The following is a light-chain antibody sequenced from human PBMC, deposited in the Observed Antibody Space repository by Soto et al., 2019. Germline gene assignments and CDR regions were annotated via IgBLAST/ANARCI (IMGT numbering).Light chain of an antibody. Sequence: SVLAQPASVSGAPGQTITISSTVTRRDVSGYNYVSWYQQHPGKDPILRIYDGSIGPAGLSNRFSGSKSGNTDSLTISGLHAEGLADYYCSLYTSSSTYVFGTETKVTVL. J-gene: IGLJ1*01. CDR1: RRDVSGYNY. CDR2: DGS. CDR3: SLYTSSSTYV. V-gene: IGLV2-14*01.